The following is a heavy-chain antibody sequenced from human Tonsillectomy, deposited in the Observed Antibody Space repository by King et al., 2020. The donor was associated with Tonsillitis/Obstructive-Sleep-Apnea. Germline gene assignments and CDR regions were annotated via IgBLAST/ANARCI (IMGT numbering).Heavy chain of an antibody. CDR2: IKQVGSEK. V-gene: IGHV3-7*03. Sequence: QLVQSGGGLVQPGGSMRLSCGASGFSFSSYGMSWVRQDPGKGLEWVAYIKQVGSEKYYVDSVKGRFTISRDNAKNSLYLQMNSLRAEDTAVYYCARDAGYCGQGTLVTVSS. CDR3: ARDAGY. J-gene: IGHJ4*02. CDR1: GFSFSSYG.